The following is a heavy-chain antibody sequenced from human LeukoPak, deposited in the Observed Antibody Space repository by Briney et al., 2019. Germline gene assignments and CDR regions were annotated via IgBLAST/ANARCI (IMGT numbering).Heavy chain of an antibody. Sequence: ASVKVSCKASGYTFTSYYMHWVRQAPGQGLEWMGIINPTTGDTTYAQKFQGRLTMTRDTSTSTVYMELSSLTSEDTAVFYCARYGFSTVWQGGWHAFDIWGQGTVVTVSS. CDR1: GYTFTSYY. CDR2: INPTTGDT. J-gene: IGHJ3*02. D-gene: IGHD6-13*01. V-gene: IGHV1-46*01. CDR3: ARYGFSTVWQGGWHAFDI.